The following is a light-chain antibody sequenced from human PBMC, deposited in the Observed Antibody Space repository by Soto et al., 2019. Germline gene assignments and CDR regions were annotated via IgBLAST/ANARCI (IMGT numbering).Light chain of an antibody. Sequence: QSVLTQPASVSGSPGQSITISCTGTSSDVGGYNYVSWYQQHPGKAPKLMIYEVSNRPSGVSHRFSGSKSGNTASLTISGLQAEDEADYYCSSYTGSSTTPYVFGTGTKLTVL. CDR1: SSDVGGYNY. V-gene: IGLV2-14*01. CDR2: EVS. J-gene: IGLJ1*01. CDR3: SSYTGSSTTPYV.